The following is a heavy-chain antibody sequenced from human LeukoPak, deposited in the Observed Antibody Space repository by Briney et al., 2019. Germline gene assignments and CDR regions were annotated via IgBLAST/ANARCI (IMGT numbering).Heavy chain of an antibody. V-gene: IGHV3-23*01. Sequence: GGSLRLSRAASGFTFSSYAMSWVRQAPGEGLEWVSAISGSGGSTYYADSVKGRFTISRDNSKNTLYLQMNSLRAEDTAVYYCAKTLGTVTNNWFDPWGQGTLVTVSS. J-gene: IGHJ5*02. CDR1: GFTFSSYA. CDR3: AKTLGTVTNNWFDP. CDR2: ISGSGGST. D-gene: IGHD4-17*01.